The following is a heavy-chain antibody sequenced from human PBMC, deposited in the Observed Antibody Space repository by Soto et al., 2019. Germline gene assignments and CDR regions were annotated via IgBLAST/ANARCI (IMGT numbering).Heavy chain of an antibody. D-gene: IGHD5-18*01. CDR3: ARGGYSYGRDYYYGMDV. CDR1: GGTFSSYA. V-gene: IGHV1-69*13. Sequence: GASVKVSCKASGGTFSSYAISWVRQAPGQGLEWMGGIIPIFGTANYAQKFQGRVTITADESTSTAYMELSSLRSEDTAVYYCARGGYSYGRDYYYGMDVWGQGTTVTVSS. J-gene: IGHJ6*02. CDR2: IIPIFGTA.